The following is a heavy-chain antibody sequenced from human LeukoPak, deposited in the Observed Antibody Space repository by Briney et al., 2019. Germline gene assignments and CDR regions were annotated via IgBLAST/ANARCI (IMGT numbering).Heavy chain of an antibody. V-gene: IGHV4-4*07. D-gene: IGHD4-17*01. CDR1: GGSISSYY. CDR3: ARGPMTTVTTTNGGAFDI. CDR2: IYTSGST. J-gene: IGHJ3*02. Sequence: PSETLSLTCTVSGGSISSYYWSWIRQPAGKGLEWIGRIYTSGSTNYNPSLKSRVTMSVDTSKNQFSLKLSPVTAADTAVYYCARGPMTTVTTTNGGAFDIWGQGTMVTVSS.